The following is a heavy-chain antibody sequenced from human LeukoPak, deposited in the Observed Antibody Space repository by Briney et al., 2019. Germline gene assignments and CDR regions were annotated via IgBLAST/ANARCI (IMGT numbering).Heavy chain of an antibody. V-gene: IGHV1-18*01. CDR1: GYTFTSYG. Sequence: ASVKVSCKASGYTFTSYGISWVRHAPGQGLEWMGWISAYNGNTNYAQKLQGRVTMTTDTSTRTPYMDLRSVRAHDTAVYYCGRGRTSLRYFDWKVLDPWGQGTLVSVSS. J-gene: IGHJ5*02. CDR2: ISAYNGNT. CDR3: GRGRTSLRYFDWKVLDP. D-gene: IGHD3-9*01.